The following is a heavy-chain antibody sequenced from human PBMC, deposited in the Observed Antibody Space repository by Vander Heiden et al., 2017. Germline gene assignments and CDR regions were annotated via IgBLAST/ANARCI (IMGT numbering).Heavy chain of an antibody. D-gene: IGHD2-15*01. Sequence: EMQLLESGGGLVQPGGSLRLSCAASGFSFSNYAMNWVRQAPGKGLEWVSTINPSGDSTYYADSVKGLKGRCTISRDNSKNTLYLQLSSLRADDTAIYYCAKGDRKWWDNPYTFDQWGPGTLVTVS. CDR1: GFSFSNYA. J-gene: IGHJ4*02. CDR2: INPSGDST. CDR3: AKGDRKWWDNPYTFDQ. V-gene: IGHV3-23*01.